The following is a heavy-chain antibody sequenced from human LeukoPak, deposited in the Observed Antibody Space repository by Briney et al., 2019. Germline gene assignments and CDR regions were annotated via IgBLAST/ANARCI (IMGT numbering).Heavy chain of an antibody. CDR1: GGSITSGNYY. Sequence: PSQTLSLTCTVSGGSITSGNYYWNWIRQPAGNGLEWIGRIYTSGTTDYNPSPRSRVTISVDTSKNQFSLKLTSVTAADTAIYYCARRGEFWGRGTLVTVSS. CDR2: IYTSGTT. J-gene: IGHJ2*01. D-gene: IGHD3-3*01. CDR3: ARRGEF. V-gene: IGHV4-61*02.